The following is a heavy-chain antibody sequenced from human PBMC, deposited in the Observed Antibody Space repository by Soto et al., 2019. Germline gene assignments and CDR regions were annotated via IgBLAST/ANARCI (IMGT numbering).Heavy chain of an antibody. V-gene: IGHV1-3*01. CDR2: INAGNGNT. D-gene: IGHD2-2*01. CDR1: GYTFTSYA. CDR3: ARARFTLGYCSSTSCYPDY. Sequence: QVQLVQSGAEVKKPGASVKVSCKASGYTFTSYAMHWVRQAPGQRLEWMGWINAGNGNTKYSQKFQGRVTITRDTSASTAYMELSSLRSEDTAVYYCARARFTLGYCSSTSCYPDYWGQGTLVTVSS. J-gene: IGHJ4*02.